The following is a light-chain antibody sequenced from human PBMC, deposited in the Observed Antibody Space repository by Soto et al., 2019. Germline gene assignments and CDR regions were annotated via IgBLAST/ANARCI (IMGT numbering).Light chain of an antibody. CDR3: QQNNSFSWT. Sequence: DIQITQSPSTLSGSVGDRVTITCRASQTISSWLAWYQQKPGKAPKLLIYKASTLKSGVPSRFSGSGSGTEFTLTISSLQPDDFATYYCQQNNSFSWTFGGGTKVDI. V-gene: IGKV1-5*03. CDR2: KAS. CDR1: QTISSW. J-gene: IGKJ4*02.